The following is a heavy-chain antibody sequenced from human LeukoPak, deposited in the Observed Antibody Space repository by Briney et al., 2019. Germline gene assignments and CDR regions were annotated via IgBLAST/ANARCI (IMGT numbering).Heavy chain of an antibody. V-gene: IGHV3-21*01. CDR1: GFTFSSYS. J-gene: IGHJ6*03. CDR3: ARDDYSNYWGYYYMDV. D-gene: IGHD4-11*01. CDR2: ISSSSSYI. Sequence: PGGSLRLSCAASGFTFSSYSMNWVRQAPGKGLEWVSSISSSSSYIYYADSVKGRFTISRDHAKNSLNLQMNSLRAEDTAVYYCARDDYSNYWGYYYMDVWGKGTTVTVSS.